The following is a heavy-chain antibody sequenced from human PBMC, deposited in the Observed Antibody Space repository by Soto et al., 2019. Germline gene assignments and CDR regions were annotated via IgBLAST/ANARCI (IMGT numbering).Heavy chain of an antibody. Sequence: GGSLRLSCAASGFDFTTTWMNWVRLAPGKGLEWVARIKSKVDGGTTDYAAPVMGRFAISRDDSKNTLYLQMNSLKTEDTAVYYCTTEIGRLVVYWGQGALVTVYS. D-gene: IGHD2-21*01. CDR3: TTEIGRLVVY. CDR1: GFDFTTTW. CDR2: IKSKVDGGTT. J-gene: IGHJ4*02. V-gene: IGHV3-15*07.